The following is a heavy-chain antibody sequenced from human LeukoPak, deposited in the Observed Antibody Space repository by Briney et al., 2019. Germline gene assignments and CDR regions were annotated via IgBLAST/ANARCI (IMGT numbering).Heavy chain of an antibody. Sequence: GGSLRLSCAASGFTVSSNYMSWVRQAPGKGLEWVSVIYSGGSTYYADSVKGRFTISRDNSKNTLYLQMNSLRAEDTAVYYCARDQVIAVAGLGAFDIWGQGTMVTVSS. CDR3: ARDQVIAVAGLGAFDI. CDR1: GFTVSSNY. V-gene: IGHV3-66*01. CDR2: IYSGGST. D-gene: IGHD6-19*01. J-gene: IGHJ3*02.